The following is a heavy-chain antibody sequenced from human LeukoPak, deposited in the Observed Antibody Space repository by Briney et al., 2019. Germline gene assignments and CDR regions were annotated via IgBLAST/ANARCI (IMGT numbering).Heavy chain of an antibody. V-gene: IGHV1-2*02. CDR1: GYTFTGYY. CDR3: ARVALSSGWYDY. J-gene: IGHJ4*02. D-gene: IGHD6-19*01. CDR2: INPNSGGT. Sequence: ASVKVSCKASGYTFTGYYMHWVRQAPGQGLEWMGWINPNSGGTNYAQKFQGRVTMTRDTSISTAYMELSRLRSDDTAVYYCARVALSSGWYDYWGQGTLVTVSS.